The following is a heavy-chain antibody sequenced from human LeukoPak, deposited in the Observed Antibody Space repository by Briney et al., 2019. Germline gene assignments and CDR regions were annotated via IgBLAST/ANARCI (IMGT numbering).Heavy chain of an antibody. Sequence: SETLSVTCAASGGAISRGSDDWGVIRQPPGKGLGWIGSIYYSGSTYYNPSLKSRVTISVDTSKNQFSLKLSSVTAADTAVYYCARHWPQRRSDAFDIWGQGTMVTVSS. J-gene: IGHJ3*02. CDR1: GGAISRGSDD. CDR2: IYYSGST. D-gene: IGHD1-1*01. V-gene: IGHV4-39*01. CDR3: ARHWPQRRSDAFDI.